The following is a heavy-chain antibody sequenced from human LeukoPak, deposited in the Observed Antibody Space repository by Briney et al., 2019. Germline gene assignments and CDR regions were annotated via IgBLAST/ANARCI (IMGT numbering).Heavy chain of an antibody. J-gene: IGHJ4*02. Sequence: PGGSLRLSCAASGFTFNNYAMGWVRQAPGKGLEWVSVISGSSAGIKYADSVKGRFTISRDNSKDTLYLQMNSLRAEDTAVYYCAKDRSDYSNYALGVLDYWGQGTLVTVSS. V-gene: IGHV3-23*01. CDR3: AKDRSDYSNYALGVLDY. CDR1: GFTFNNYA. D-gene: IGHD4-11*01. CDR2: ISGSSAGI.